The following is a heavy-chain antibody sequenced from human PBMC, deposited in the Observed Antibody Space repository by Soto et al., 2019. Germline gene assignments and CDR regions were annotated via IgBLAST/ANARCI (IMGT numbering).Heavy chain of an antibody. J-gene: IGHJ6*02. CDR3: ARVPLGGAGAPWCYYGMDV. D-gene: IGHD1-26*01. Sequence: PGGSLRLSCAASGFTFSDYYMSWIRQAPGKGLEWVSYISSSGSTIYYADSVKGRFTISRDNAKNSLYLQMNSLRAEDTAVYYCARVPLGGAGAPWCYYGMDVWGQGTTVTVSS. V-gene: IGHV3-11*01. CDR2: ISSSGSTI. CDR1: GFTFSDYY.